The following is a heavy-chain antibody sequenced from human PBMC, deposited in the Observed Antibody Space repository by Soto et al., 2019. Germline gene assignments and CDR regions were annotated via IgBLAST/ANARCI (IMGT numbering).Heavy chain of an antibody. Sequence: PVESLTISCKVSGYSFTSYWIIWVRQMPGKGLEWMGRIDPSDSYTNYSPSFQGHVTISADKSISTAYLQWSSLKASDTAMYYCARHGRYCSSTSCYGWFDPWGQGTLVTVSS. D-gene: IGHD2-2*01. V-gene: IGHV5-10-1*01. CDR1: GYSFTSYW. J-gene: IGHJ5*02. CDR3: ARHGRYCSSTSCYGWFDP. CDR2: IDPSDSYT.